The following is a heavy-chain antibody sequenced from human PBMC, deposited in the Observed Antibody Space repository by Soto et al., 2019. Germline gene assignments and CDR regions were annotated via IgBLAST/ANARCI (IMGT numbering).Heavy chain of an antibody. CDR2: ISYDGSNK. J-gene: IGHJ4*02. CDR3: AREAEGLDY. CDR1: GFTFSSYA. Sequence: QVQLVESGGGVVQPGRSLRLSCAASGFTFSSYAMHWVRQAPGKGLEWVAVISYDGSNKYYAASVKGRFTISRDNSKNTLYLQMNSLRDEDTVVYYCAREAEGLDYWGQGTLVTVSS. V-gene: IGHV3-30-3*01.